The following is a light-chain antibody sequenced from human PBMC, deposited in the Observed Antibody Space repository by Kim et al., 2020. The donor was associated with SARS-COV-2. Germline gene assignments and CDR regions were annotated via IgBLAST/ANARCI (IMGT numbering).Light chain of an antibody. CDR2: YDS. CDR1: NIGSKS. V-gene: IGLV3-21*04. J-gene: IGLJ3*02. Sequence: APGKTARITCGGNNIGSKSVHWYQQKPGKAPVLVIYYDSDRPSGIPERFSGSNSGNTATLTISRVEAGDEADYYCQVWDSSSDHWVFGGGTKLTVL. CDR3: QVWDSSSDHWV.